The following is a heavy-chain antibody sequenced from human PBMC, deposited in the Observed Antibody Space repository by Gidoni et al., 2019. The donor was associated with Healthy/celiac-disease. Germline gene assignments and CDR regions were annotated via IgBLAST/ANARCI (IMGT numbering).Heavy chain of an antibody. CDR3: ARVAFLNRKTYGSGSYYNIYYGMDV. D-gene: IGHD3-10*01. J-gene: IGHJ6*02. CDR1: GGSIRCGGSH. Sequence: QVQLQESGPGLVKPSQTLSLTCTVSGGSIRCGGSHWSWIRQHPGKGLEWIGYIYYSGSTYYNPSLKSRVTISVDTSKNQFSLKLSSVTAADTAVYYCARVAFLNRKTYGSGSYYNIYYGMDVWGQGTTVTVSS. CDR2: IYYSGST. V-gene: IGHV4-31*03.